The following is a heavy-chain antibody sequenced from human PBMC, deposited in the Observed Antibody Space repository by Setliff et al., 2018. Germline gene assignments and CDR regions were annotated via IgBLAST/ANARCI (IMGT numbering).Heavy chain of an antibody. CDR1: GFTFSSYE. Sequence: GGSLRLSCAASGFTFSSYEKNWVRQAPGKGLEWVSYISSSGSTIFYADSVKGRFTISRDNAKKSLYLQMNSLRAEDTAVYYCACPDILTGLSDYWGQGTLVTVSS. V-gene: IGHV3-48*03. CDR3: ACPDILTGLSDY. CDR2: ISSSGSTI. J-gene: IGHJ4*02. D-gene: IGHD3-9*01.